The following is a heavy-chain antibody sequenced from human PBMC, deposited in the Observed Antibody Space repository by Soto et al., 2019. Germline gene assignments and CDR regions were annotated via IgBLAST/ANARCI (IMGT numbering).Heavy chain of an antibody. J-gene: IGHJ4*02. D-gene: IGHD3-22*01. V-gene: IGHV1-2*02. CDR1: GYTFTDYY. Sequence: ASVKVSCKASGYTFTDYYIHWVRQAPGQGLEWMGWINPKSRGTNFAQNFQARVTLTRDTSLNTVYMELSRLRSDDTAFYYCARGPHYYDSSGSPSRYLDCWGQGSLGNVS. CDR2: INPKSRGT. CDR3: ARGPHYYDSSGSPSRYLDC.